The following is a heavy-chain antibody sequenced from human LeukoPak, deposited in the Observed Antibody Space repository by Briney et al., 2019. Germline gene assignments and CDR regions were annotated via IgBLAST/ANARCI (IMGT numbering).Heavy chain of an antibody. V-gene: IGHV4-34*01. CDR3: ARPDSSSTFDY. CDR2: INHSGST. Sequence: QSSETLSLTCAVYGGSFSGYYWSWIRQPPGKGLEWIGEINHSGSTNYNPSLKSRVTISVDTSKNQFSLKLSSVTAADTAVYYCARPDSSSTFDYWGQGTLVTVSS. D-gene: IGHD6-6*01. CDR1: GGSFSGYY. J-gene: IGHJ4*02.